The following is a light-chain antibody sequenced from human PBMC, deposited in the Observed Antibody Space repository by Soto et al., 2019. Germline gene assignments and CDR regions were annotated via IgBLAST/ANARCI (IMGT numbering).Light chain of an antibody. Sequence: QPASVSGSPGQSITISCTGTSNDVGHYNYVSWYQHHPGKVPKLMIYGVSNRPSGVSNRFSGSKSGNTASLTISGLQATDEADYYCTSYTTGTTVYLFGTGTKLTVL. CDR3: TSYTTGTTVYL. J-gene: IGLJ1*01. V-gene: IGLV2-14*01. CDR2: GVS. CDR1: SNDVGHYNY.